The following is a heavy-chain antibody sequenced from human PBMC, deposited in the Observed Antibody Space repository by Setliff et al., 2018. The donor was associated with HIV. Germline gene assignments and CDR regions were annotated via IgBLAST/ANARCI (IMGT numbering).Heavy chain of an antibody. V-gene: IGHV3-23*01. J-gene: IGHJ4*02. D-gene: IGHD6-13*01. CDR2: ITGGGDKI. CDR3: ANLIGEADTPY. Sequence: QPGGSLRLSCAASGFIFSNYGMTWVRQSPGKGLQWLTAITGGGDKIDYINSVKGRFTISRDNSKNMLYLEMTSLRAEDTAVYYCANLIGEADTPYWGQGTLVTVSS. CDR1: GFIFSNYG.